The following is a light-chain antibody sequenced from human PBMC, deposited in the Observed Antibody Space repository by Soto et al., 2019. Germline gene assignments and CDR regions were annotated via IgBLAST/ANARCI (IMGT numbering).Light chain of an antibody. V-gene: IGKV1-5*01. CDR1: QSISSW. CDR3: HQSYSAIT. CDR2: DAS. J-gene: IGKJ5*01. Sequence: DIQMTQSPATLSASVGDRVTITCRASQSISSWLAWYQQKPGKAPKLLIYDASSLESVVPSRFSGSGSGTDFTLTISSLPPEDFAAYYCHQSYSAITFGQGTRLEIK.